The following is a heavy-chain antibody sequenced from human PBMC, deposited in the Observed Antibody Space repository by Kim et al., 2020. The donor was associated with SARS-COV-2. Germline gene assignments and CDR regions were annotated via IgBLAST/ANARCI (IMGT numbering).Heavy chain of an antibody. Sequence: SETLSLTCAVYGGSFSGYYWSWIRQPPGKGLEWIGEINHSGSTNYNPSLKSRVTISVDTSKNQFSLKLSSVTAADTAVYYCARDSPRSISGPILFDYWGQGTLVTVSS. CDR2: INHSGST. CDR1: GGSFSGYY. J-gene: IGHJ4*02. D-gene: IGHD3-9*01. CDR3: ARDSPRSISGPILFDY. V-gene: IGHV4-34*01.